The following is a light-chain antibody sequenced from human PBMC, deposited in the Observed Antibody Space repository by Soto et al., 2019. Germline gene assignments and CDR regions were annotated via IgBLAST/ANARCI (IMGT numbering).Light chain of an antibody. J-gene: IGKJ5*01. CDR1: QRVSST. Sequence: PGSRAALSFRASQRVSSTLAWYQQKPGQTPRLLIYGASTRAAGIPARFSGSGSGTEFTLTITSLQSEDFAVYYCQQYNNWPPITFGQGTRLEIK. CDR2: GAS. CDR3: QQYNNWPPIT. V-gene: IGKV3-15*01.